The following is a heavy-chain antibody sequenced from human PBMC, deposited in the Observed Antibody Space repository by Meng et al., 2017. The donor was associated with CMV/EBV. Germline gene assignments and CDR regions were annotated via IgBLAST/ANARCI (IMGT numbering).Heavy chain of an antibody. CDR2: INHSGST. Sequence: SEPLSLTCAVYGGSFRGYDWSWIRKPPGKGLEGSGEINHSGSTNYNPSLKSRVTISVETSKNQLSLKLSAVTAADTAVYYCAREGSSRPLDYWGQGTLVTVSS. CDR1: GGSFRGYD. CDR3: AREGSSRPLDY. V-gene: IGHV4-34*01. J-gene: IGHJ4*02. D-gene: IGHD6-6*01.